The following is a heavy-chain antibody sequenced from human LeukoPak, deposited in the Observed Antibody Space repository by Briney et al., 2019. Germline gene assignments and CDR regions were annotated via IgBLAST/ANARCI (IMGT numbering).Heavy chain of an antibody. Sequence: GGSLRLSCAASGFTFSSYWMSWVRQAPGKGLEWVANIKQDGSEKYYVDSVKGRFTISRDNAKNSLYLQMNSLRAEDTAVYYCARWRRFPKIDYGDLYYYYYYMDVWGKGTTVTVSS. J-gene: IGHJ6*03. CDR3: ARWRRFPKIDYGDLYYYYYYMDV. CDR1: GFTFSSYW. V-gene: IGHV3-7*01. D-gene: IGHD4-17*01. CDR2: IKQDGSEK.